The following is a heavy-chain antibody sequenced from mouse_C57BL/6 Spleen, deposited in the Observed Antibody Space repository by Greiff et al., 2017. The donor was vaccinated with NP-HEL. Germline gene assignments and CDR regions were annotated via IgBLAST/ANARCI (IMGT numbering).Heavy chain of an antibody. CDR3: ARDHQSGAMDY. Sequence: EVQRVESEGGLVQPGSSMKLSCTASGFTFSDYYMAWVRQVPEKGLEWVANINYDGSSTYYLDSLKSRFIISRDNAKNILYLQMSSLKSEDTATYYCARDHQSGAMDYWGQGTSVTVSS. CDR1: GFTFSDYY. J-gene: IGHJ4*01. V-gene: IGHV5-16*01. CDR2: INYDGSST. D-gene: IGHD3-1*01.